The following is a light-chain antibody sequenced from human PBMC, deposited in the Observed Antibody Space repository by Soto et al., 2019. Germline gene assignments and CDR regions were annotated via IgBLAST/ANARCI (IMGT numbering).Light chain of an antibody. CDR1: QSVSSN. Sequence: EIVMTQSPATLSVSPGERATLSCRASQSVSSNLAWYQQKPGQAPRLLIYGASTRATGIPARFSGSGSGTAFTLTISSLQSEDFAVYYCQQYNNWPPLTFGGGTEVEIK. CDR3: QQYNNWPPLT. V-gene: IGKV3-15*01. CDR2: GAS. J-gene: IGKJ4*01.